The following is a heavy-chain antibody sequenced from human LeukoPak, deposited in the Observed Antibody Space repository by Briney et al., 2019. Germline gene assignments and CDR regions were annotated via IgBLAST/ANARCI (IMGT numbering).Heavy chain of an antibody. J-gene: IGHJ3*02. CDR2: IKEDGGEI. D-gene: IGHD2-21*01. CDR3: ETYSAFDI. V-gene: IGHV3-7*02. Sequence: PGGSLTLSCAASGFPFSIYWMSWVRQAPGKGLEWVASIKEDGGEIHYVDSVKGRFTISRDNAKNSLYLQMNSLRAEDTAVYYWETYSAFDIWGSGTMVTVSS. CDR1: GFPFSIYW.